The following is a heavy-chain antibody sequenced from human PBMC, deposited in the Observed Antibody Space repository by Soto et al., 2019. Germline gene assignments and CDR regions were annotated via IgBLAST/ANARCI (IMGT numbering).Heavy chain of an antibody. CDR2: ITADGGT. D-gene: IGHD3-16*01. CDR1: GFTVSSHA. V-gene: IGHV3-23*01. CDR3: AKDGGYDYVWGSYHNWFDP. Sequence: PGGSLRLSCEGSGFTVSSHAMTWIRQAPGKGPEWVSTITADGGTYYADSVKGRFTISRDNSKNTLYLQMNSLRAEDTAVYYCAKDGGYDYVWGSYHNWFDPWGQGTLVTVSS. J-gene: IGHJ5*02.